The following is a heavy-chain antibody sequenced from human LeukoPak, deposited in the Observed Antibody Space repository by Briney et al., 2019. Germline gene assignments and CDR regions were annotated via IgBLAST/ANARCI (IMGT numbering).Heavy chain of an antibody. Sequence: SETLSLTCTVSGGSISSSSYSWGWIRQPPGKGLEWIGSSYYSGSTYYNPSLKSRVTISVDTSKNQFSLQLSSVTAADTAVYYCARGVMGYDFWSGDNWFDPWGQGTLVTVSS. CDR1: GGSISSSSYS. V-gene: IGHV4-39*07. CDR3: ARGVMGYDFWSGDNWFDP. CDR2: SYYSGST. D-gene: IGHD3-3*01. J-gene: IGHJ5*02.